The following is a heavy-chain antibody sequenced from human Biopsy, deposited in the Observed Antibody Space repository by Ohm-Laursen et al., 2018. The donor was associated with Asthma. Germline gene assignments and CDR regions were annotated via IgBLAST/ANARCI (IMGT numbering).Heavy chain of an antibody. D-gene: IGHD3-22*01. V-gene: IGHV4-30-2*01. J-gene: IGHJ6*02. CDR2: LLQSGAP. Sequence: TLSLTWAVSGDSINSGGYSWDWIRQPPGKGLEWVAYLLQSGAPHYNPSLKSRVTISVDRSKRQFSLKVNSVTAADTAVYYCARMITMIQAANYYSYAMDVWGQGTTVTVSS. CDR3: ARMITMIQAANYYSYAMDV. CDR1: GDSINSGGYS.